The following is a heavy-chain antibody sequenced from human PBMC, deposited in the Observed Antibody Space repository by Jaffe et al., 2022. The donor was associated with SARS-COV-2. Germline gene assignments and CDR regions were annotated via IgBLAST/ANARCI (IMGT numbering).Heavy chain of an antibody. CDR1: GFTFSNYW. Sequence: EVQLVESGGGLIQPGGSLRLSCAASGFTFSNYWMHWVRQVPGKGLVWVSRIRTDGTNIDYAASVKGRFTISRDNAKNTLFLQMNSLRVEDTAVYYCVRDWGNGYDFWGQGTLVTVSS. J-gene: IGHJ4*02. V-gene: IGHV3-74*01. CDR3: VRDWGNGYDF. D-gene: IGHD5-12*01. CDR2: IRTDGTNI.